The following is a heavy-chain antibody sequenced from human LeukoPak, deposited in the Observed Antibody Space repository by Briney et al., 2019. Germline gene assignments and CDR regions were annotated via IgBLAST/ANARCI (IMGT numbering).Heavy chain of an antibody. V-gene: IGHV3-23*01. D-gene: IGHD3-10*01. CDR2: INGGGGST. Sequence: GGSLRLSCAASGFTFSSYAMSWVRQAPGQGLEWVSGINGGGGSTYYADSVKGRFTISRDNSKNTLYLQMNSLRAEDTAVYYCAKLREDYGSVSYRYYFDYWGQGTLVTVSS. CDR3: AKLREDYGSVSYRYYFDY. CDR1: GFTFSSYA. J-gene: IGHJ4*02.